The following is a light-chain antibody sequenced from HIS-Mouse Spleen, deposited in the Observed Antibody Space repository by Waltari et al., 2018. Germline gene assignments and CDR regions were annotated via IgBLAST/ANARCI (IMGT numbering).Light chain of an antibody. Sequence: SSVLTPPPSVSVAPGKTARITCGGNNIGSKSVNWYQQKPGQAPVLVVYDDSDRPSGIPERFSGSNSGNTATLTISRVEAGDEADYYCQVWDSSSDHVVFGGGTKLTVL. CDR2: DDS. V-gene: IGLV3-21*03. CDR3: QVWDSSSDHVV. CDR1: NIGSKS. J-gene: IGLJ2*01.